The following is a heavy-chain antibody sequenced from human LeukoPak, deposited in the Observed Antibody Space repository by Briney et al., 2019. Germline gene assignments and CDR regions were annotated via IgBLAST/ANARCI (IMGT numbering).Heavy chain of an antibody. D-gene: IGHD1-26*01. J-gene: IGHJ4*02. CDR1: GYTFTNYG. CDR2: ISAYNGNT. CDR3: ATQHSGSYYFDY. Sequence: ASVKVSCKASGYTFTNYGITWMRQAPGQGLEWMGWISAYNGNTNYAQKLQGRVTMTTDTSTSTAYMELRSLRSDDTAVYYCATQHSGSYYFDYWGQGTLVTVSS. V-gene: IGHV1-18*01.